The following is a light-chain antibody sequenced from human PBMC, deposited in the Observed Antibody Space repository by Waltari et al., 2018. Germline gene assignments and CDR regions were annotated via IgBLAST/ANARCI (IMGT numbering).Light chain of an antibody. J-gene: IGKJ4*01. CDR3: QQLSSQPLT. V-gene: IGKV1-9*01. Sequence: DIQLTQSPSFLSASVGDRVTITCRASQGISSYLAWYQQNPGKAPRLLIHSASTLQSGVPSRFSGSGSGTEFTLTISSLQPEDFASYYCQQLSSQPLTFGGGTKVEI. CDR1: QGISSY. CDR2: SAS.